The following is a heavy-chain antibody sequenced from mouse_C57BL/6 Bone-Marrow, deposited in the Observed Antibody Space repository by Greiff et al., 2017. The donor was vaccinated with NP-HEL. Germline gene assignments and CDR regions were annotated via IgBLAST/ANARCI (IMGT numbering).Heavy chain of an antibody. CDR3: EREPHYDYPFAY. J-gene: IGHJ3*01. CDR1: GFTFSSYA. Sequence: EVKLMESGGGLVKPGGSLKLSCAASGFTFSSYAMSWVRQTPEKRLEWVATISDGGSYTYYPDNVKGRFTISRDNAKNNLYLQMSHLKSEDTAMYYCEREPHYDYPFAYWGQETLVTVSA. V-gene: IGHV5-4*01. CDR2: ISDGGSYT. D-gene: IGHD2-4*01.